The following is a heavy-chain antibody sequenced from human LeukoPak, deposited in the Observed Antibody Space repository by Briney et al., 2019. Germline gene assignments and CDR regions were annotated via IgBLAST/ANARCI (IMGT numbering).Heavy chain of an antibody. D-gene: IGHD6-19*01. CDR2: IYYSGST. Sequence: PSETLSHTCTVSGGSMSSYYWSWIRQPPGKGLEWIGYIYYSGSTNYNPSLKSRVTISVDTSKNQFSLKLSSVTAVDTAVYYCARDRRYSSGLKDALDIWGQGTMVTVSS. CDR3: ARDRRYSSGLKDALDI. CDR1: GGSMSSYY. V-gene: IGHV4-59*01. J-gene: IGHJ3*02.